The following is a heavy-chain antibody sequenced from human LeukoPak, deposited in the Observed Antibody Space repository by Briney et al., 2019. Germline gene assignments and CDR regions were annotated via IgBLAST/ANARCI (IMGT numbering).Heavy chain of an antibody. D-gene: IGHD6-13*01. V-gene: IGHV5-51*01. Sequence: GESLKISCKISGYKLTNNWIGWVRQVPGKGLEWMGLIYPGYSDAKYSPSFQGQVTLSVDASISTACLQLSGLRASDTAIYYCVRFALTSSLDHWGQGTLVTVSS. CDR3: VRFALTSSLDH. CDR2: IYPGYSDA. J-gene: IGHJ5*02. CDR1: GYKLTNNW.